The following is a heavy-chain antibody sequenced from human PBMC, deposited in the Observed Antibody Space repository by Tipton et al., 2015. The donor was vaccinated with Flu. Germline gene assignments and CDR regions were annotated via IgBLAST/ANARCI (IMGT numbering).Heavy chain of an antibody. J-gene: IGHJ4*02. D-gene: IGHD1-1*01. CDR2: ISRNSTYK. V-gene: IGHV3-21*06. Sequence: GSLRLSCAASGFSFSPYSMNWVRQAPGKGLEWVSLISRNSTYKYYTDSVKGRFTVSRDNTKSIMYLQMDSLRVEDTAVYYCARDGSKNTGFLWGQGALVTVSS. CDR3: ARDGSKNTGFL. CDR1: GFSFSPYS.